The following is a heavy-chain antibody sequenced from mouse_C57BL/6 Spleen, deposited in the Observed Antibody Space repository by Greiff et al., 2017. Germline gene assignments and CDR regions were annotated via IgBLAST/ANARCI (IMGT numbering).Heavy chain of an antibody. V-gene: IGHV5-17*01. J-gene: IGHJ2*01. D-gene: IGHD3-3*01. CDR1: GFTFSDYG. Sequence: EVKLMESGGGLVKPGGSLKLSCAASGFTFSDYGMHWVRQAPEKGLEWVAYISSGSSTIYYADTVKGRFTISRDNAKNTLCLQMTRLRSEDTAMYYCAVGDYVDYWGQGTTLTVSS. CDR3: AVGDYVDY. CDR2: ISSGSSTI.